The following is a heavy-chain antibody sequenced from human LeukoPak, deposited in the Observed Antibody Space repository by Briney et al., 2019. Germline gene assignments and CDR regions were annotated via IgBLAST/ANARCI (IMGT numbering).Heavy chain of an antibody. D-gene: IGHD3-22*01. CDR3: ARLGSSGYFFDY. V-gene: IGHV4-59*01. CDR1: GGSLSSYY. Sequence: SETLSLTFTVSGGSLSSYYWSWLRQPPGEGLEWIGYIYYSGCTNYNPSLKSRVTISVDTSKNQFSLKLSSVTAADTAVYYCARLGSSGYFFDYWGQGTLVTVSS. CDR2: IYYSGCT. J-gene: IGHJ4*02.